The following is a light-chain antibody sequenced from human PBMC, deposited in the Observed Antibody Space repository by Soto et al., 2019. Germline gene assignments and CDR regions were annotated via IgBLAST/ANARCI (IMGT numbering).Light chain of an antibody. Sequence: IMLTQSPGTLSLAPGETATLSCRASQSFRGLLAWYQQKPGQAPRLLIYGASTRATGIPDRFSGSGSGTDFSLTIRGLKPEDFAVYYCQQYSMSPNTFGQGTRLEI. CDR2: GAS. V-gene: IGKV3-20*01. CDR1: QSFRGL. CDR3: QQYSMSPNT. J-gene: IGKJ5*01.